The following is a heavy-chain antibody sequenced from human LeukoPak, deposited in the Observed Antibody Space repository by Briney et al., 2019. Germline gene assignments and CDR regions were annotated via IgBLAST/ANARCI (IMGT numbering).Heavy chain of an antibody. CDR1: GGTFSSYA. D-gene: IGHD6-13*01. J-gene: IGHJ6*03. CDR3: ARVSGYSSSFNYYYMDV. Sequence: SVKVSCKASGGTFSSYAISWVRQAPGQGLEWMGGIIPIFGTANYAQKFQGRVTITADKSTSTAYMELSSLRSEDTAVYYCARVSGYSSSFNYYYMDVWGKGTTVTVSS. CDR2: IIPIFGTA. V-gene: IGHV1-69*06.